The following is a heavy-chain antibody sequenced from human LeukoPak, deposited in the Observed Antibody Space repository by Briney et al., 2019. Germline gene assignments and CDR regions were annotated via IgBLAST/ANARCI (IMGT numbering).Heavy chain of an antibody. J-gene: IGHJ4*02. D-gene: IGHD5-24*01. CDR3: ARAFGYNYIFDY. V-gene: IGHV3-21*01. Sequence: GGSLRLSCAASGFTFSSYSMNWVRQAPGRGLEWVSSISSRSSYIYYADSVKGRFTISRDNAKNSLYLQMNSLRAEDTAVYYCARAFGYNYIFDYWGQGTLVTVSS. CDR1: GFTFSSYS. CDR2: ISSRSSYI.